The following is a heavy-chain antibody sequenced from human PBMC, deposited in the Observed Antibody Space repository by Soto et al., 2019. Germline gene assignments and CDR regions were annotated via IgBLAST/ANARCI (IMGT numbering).Heavy chain of an antibody. CDR2: IIPILGIA. D-gene: IGHD2-8*01. V-gene: IGHV1-69*08. CDR3: AREERKDIVLMVYADCYYYMDV. CDR1: GGTFSSYT. J-gene: IGHJ6*03. Sequence: QVQLVQSGAEVKKPGSSVKVSCKASGGTFSSYTISWVRQAPGQGLEWMGRIIPILGIANYAQKFQGRVTITADKSTSTAYMELSSLRSEDTAVDYCAREERKDIVLMVYADCYYYMDVWGKGTTVTVSS.